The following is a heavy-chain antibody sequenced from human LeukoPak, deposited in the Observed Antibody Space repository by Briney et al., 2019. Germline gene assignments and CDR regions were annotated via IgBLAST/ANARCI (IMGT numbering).Heavy chain of an antibody. CDR1: GGSISSYY. D-gene: IGHD2-8*02. CDR3: ARSFWSYYYMDV. V-gene: IGHV4-59*01. J-gene: IGHJ6*03. Sequence: SETLSLTCTVSGGSISSYYWSWIRQPPGKGPEWIGYIYYSGSTNYNPSLKSRVTISVDTSKNQFSLKLSSVTAADTAVYYCARSFWSYYYMDVWGKGTTVTVSS. CDR2: IYYSGST.